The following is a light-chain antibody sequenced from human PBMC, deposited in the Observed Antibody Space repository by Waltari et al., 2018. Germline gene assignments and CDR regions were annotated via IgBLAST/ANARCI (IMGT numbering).Light chain of an antibody. V-gene: IGLV2-14*03. CDR2: DVR. J-gene: IGLJ1*01. CDR3: SSFTRSDTPLYV. CDR1: SSDVGGYDY. Sequence: QSALHQPASVSGSPGQSITIPCTGTSSDVGGYDYVPRYQHHPCRAPTPMMYDVRNRPSGVSDRCSGSKSGNTASLTISGLQTEDEADYYCSSFTRSDTPLYVFGTGTKVTVL.